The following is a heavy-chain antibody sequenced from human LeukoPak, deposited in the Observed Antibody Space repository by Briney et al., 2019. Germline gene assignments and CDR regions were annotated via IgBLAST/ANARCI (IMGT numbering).Heavy chain of an antibody. Sequence: GGSLRLSCAASGFTFSIYSINWVRQAPGKGLESVSSISSSSSYIYYADSVKGRFTISRDNAKNSLYLQMNSLRAEDTAVYYCASIRDSSGSTADYWGQGTLVTVSS. CDR1: GFTFSIYS. D-gene: IGHD3-22*01. J-gene: IGHJ4*02. CDR3: ASIRDSSGSTADY. V-gene: IGHV3-21*01. CDR2: ISSSSSYI.